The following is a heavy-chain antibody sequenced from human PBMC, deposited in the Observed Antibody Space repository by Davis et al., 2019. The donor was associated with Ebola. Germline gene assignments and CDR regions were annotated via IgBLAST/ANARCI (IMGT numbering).Heavy chain of an antibody. CDR2: IYVGGDT. Sequence: PGGSLRLSCAASGFTVSDNYVTWVRQAPGKGLEWVAVIYVGGDTYYTDSVKGRFTISRDNSKNTVSLQMNSLRVEDTAVYYCTRGGADDPLDVWGRGTMVTVSS. V-gene: IGHV3-53*01. CDR1: GFTVSDNY. D-gene: IGHD4/OR15-4a*01. CDR3: TRGGADDPLDV. J-gene: IGHJ3*01.